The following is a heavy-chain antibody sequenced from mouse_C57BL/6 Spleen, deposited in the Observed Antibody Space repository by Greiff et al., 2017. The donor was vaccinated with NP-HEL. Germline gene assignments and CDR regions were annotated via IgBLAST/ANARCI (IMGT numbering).Heavy chain of an antibody. D-gene: IGHD1-1*01. J-gene: IGHJ1*03. CDR3: ARDGFITTVVDWYFDV. CDR2: ISYDGSN. CDR1: GYSITSGYY. Sequence: EVKLQESGPGLAKPSQSLSLTCSVTGYSITSGYYWNWIRQFPGNKLEWMGYISYDGSNNYNPSLKNRISITRDTSKNQFFLKLNSVTTEDTATYYCARDGFITTVVDWYFDVWGTGTTVTVSS. V-gene: IGHV3-6*01.